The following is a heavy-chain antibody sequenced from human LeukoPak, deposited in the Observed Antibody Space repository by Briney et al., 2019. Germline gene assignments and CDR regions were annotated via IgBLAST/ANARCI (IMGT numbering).Heavy chain of an antibody. CDR3: ARRIAAAGVGIVY. CDR2: MNPDSGDT. Sequence: ASVKVSCKASGHTFTSYDINWVRQATGQGLEWMGWMNPDSGDTGYAQKFQGRVTMTRNPSISTAYMELSSLTSEDTAVYYCARRIAAAGVGIVYWGQGTLVTVSS. D-gene: IGHD6-13*01. J-gene: IGHJ4*02. V-gene: IGHV1-8*01. CDR1: GHTFTSYD.